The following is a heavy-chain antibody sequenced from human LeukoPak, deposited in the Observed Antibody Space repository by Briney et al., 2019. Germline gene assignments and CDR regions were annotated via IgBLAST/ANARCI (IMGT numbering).Heavy chain of an antibody. J-gene: IGHJ4*02. V-gene: IGHV1-46*01. CDR1: GYTFTSYY. CDR3: ARIGRYDFWSGYWDHFDY. CDR2: INPSGGST. Sequence: ASVKVSCKASGYTFTSYYMHWVRQAPGQGLEWMGIINPSGGSTSYAQKFQGRVTMTRDTSTSTVYMELSSLRSEDTAVYYCARIGRYDFWSGYWDHFDYWGQGTLVTVSS. D-gene: IGHD3-3*01.